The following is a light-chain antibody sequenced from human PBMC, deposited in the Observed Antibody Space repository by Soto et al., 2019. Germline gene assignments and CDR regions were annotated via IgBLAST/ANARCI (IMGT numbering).Light chain of an antibody. V-gene: IGKV3-20*01. J-gene: IGKJ4*01. Sequence: EDGVTQSPGTLSLSTGERATLSCRASQTVRNNYLAWYQQKPGQAPRLLIYDASSRATGIPDRFSGGGSGTDFTLTISRLEPEDFAVYYCQQFSSYPLTFGGGTKVDIK. CDR1: QTVRNNY. CDR3: QQFSSYPLT. CDR2: DAS.